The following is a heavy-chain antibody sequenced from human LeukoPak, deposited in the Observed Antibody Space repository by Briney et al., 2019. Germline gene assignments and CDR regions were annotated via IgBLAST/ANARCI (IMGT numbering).Heavy chain of an antibody. D-gene: IGHD4-23*01. V-gene: IGHV3-7*03. CDR1: GFTFSNYW. CDR3: ARDTAVWDS. CDR2: IKQDGGEK. J-gene: IGHJ4*02. Sequence: GGSLRLSCAASGFTFSNYWMSWVRQAPGKGLEWVANIKQDGGEKYNVDSVKGRFTISRDNAKNSLYLQMNSLRAEDTAVYYCARDTAVWDSWGQGTLVTVSS.